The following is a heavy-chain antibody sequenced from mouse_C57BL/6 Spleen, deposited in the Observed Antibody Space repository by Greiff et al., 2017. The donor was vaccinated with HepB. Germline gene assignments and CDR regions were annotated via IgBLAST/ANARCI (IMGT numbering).Heavy chain of an antibody. CDR1: GYAFTNYL. Sequence: QVQLKESGAELVRPGTSVKVSCKASGYAFTNYLIEWVKQRPGQGLEWIGVINPGSGGTNYNEKFKGKATLTADKSSSTAYMQLSSLTSEDSAVYFCARRALRYSDYWGQGTTLTVSS. CDR3: ARRALRYSDY. V-gene: IGHV1-54*01. CDR2: INPGSGGT. J-gene: IGHJ2*01. D-gene: IGHD1-1*01.